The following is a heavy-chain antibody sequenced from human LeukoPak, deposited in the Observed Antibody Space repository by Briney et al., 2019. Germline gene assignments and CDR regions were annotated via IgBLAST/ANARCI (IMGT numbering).Heavy chain of an antibody. CDR3: ARVMDCSGGSCYSYYYGMDV. CDR2: MNPNSGNT. V-gene: IGHV1-8*01. Sequence: ASVKVSCKASGYTFTSYDINWVRQATGQGLEWMGWMNPNSGNTGYAQKFQGRVTMTRNTSMSTAYMELSSLRSEDTAVYYCARVMDCSGGSCYSYYYGMDVWGQGTTVTVSS. CDR1: GYTFTSYD. D-gene: IGHD2-15*01. J-gene: IGHJ6*02.